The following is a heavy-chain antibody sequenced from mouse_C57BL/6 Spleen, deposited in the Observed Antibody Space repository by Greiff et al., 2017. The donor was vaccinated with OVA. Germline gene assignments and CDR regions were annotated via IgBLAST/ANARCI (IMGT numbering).Heavy chain of an antibody. CDR2: IWSDGST. Sequence: VKLEESGPGLVAPSQSLSITCTVSGFSLTSYGVHWVRQPPGKGLEWLVVIWSDGSTTYNSALKSRLSISKDNSKSQVFLKMNSLQTDDTARYCCASGRLGDYAMDYWGQGTSVTVSS. CDR1: GFSLTSYG. D-gene: IGHD3-1*01. V-gene: IGHV2-6*03. CDR3: ASGRLGDYAMDY. J-gene: IGHJ4*01.